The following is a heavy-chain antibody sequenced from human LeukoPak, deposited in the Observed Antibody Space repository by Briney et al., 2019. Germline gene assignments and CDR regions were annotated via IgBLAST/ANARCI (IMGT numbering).Heavy chain of an antibody. J-gene: IGHJ6*03. Sequence: GASVNVSFKSSVYTFTSYDINWVRQATGQGLEWMGWMNPNSGNTGYAQKFQGRVTITRNTSISTAYMELSSLRSEDTAVYYCARAPGYSGYDYCYYYMDVWGKGTTVTVSS. CDR3: ARAPGYSGYDYCYYYMDV. CDR2: MNPNSGNT. V-gene: IGHV1-8*03. D-gene: IGHD5-12*01. CDR1: VYTFTSYD.